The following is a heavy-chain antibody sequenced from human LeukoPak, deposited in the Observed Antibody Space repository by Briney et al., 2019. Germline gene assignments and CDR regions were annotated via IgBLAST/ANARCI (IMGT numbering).Heavy chain of an antibody. CDR3: ARRIGQGSGSYYPDY. D-gene: IGHD3-10*01. V-gene: IGHV4-4*07. CDR2: IYTSGST. CDR1: GGSISSYY. Sequence: SETLSHTCTVSGGSISSYYWSWIRQPAGKGLEWIGRIYTSGSTYYNPSLKSRVTISVDTSKNQFSLKLSSVTAADTAVYYCARRIGQGSGSYYPDYWGQGTLVTVSS. J-gene: IGHJ4*02.